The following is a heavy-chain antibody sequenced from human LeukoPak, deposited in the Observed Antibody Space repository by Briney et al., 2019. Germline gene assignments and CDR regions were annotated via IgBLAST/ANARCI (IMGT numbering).Heavy chain of an antibody. D-gene: IGHD6-13*01. Sequence: SVKVSCKASGGTFSSYAISWVRQAPGQGLEWMGRIIPILGIANYAQKFQGRVTITADKSTSTAYMELSSLRSEDTAVCYCARCTIKQQLLDYWGQGTLVTVSS. J-gene: IGHJ4*02. CDR3: ARCTIKQQLLDY. CDR2: IIPILGIA. V-gene: IGHV1-69*04. CDR1: GGTFSSYA.